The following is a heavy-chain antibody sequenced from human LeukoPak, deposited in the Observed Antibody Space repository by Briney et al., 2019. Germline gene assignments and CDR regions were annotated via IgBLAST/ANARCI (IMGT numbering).Heavy chain of an antibody. CDR2: INPNSGGT. CDR1: VYTFTIYY. CDR3: ARATDGRFLEWSRDYYYMDV. V-gene: IGHV1-2*02. D-gene: IGHD3-3*01. Sequence: ASVTVSFTSSVYTFTIYYMHWVRQAPGQGLEGVGWINPNSGGTNSAQKFQGRVTMTRDSSISTAFMELSRLRSDDTAVYYCARATDGRFLEWSRDYYYMDVWGKGTTVTVSS. J-gene: IGHJ6*03.